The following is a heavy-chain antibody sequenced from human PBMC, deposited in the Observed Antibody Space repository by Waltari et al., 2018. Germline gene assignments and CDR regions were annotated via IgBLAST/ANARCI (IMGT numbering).Heavy chain of an antibody. CDR1: GFSISSGYS. CDR2: IYHSGST. D-gene: IGHD6-13*01. J-gene: IGHJ4*02. Sequence: QVQLQESGPGLVKPSETLSLTCAVSGFSISSGYSWGWIRQPPGRGLEWIGSIYHSGSTYYNPSLKSRATISVDTSKNQFSLKLSSVTAADTAVYYCAREGRSIAPAGTRRKDFTFDYWGQGTLVTVSS. CDR3: AREGRSIAPAGTRRKDFTFDY. V-gene: IGHV4-38-2*02.